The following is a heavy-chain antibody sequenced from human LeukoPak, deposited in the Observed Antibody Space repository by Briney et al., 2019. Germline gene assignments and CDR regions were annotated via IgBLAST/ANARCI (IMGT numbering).Heavy chain of an antibody. V-gene: IGHV3-23*01. CDR3: ARQSDRSGALGY. CDR1: GFTFSSYA. Sequence: GGSLSLSCAASGFTFSSYAMSWGRQAPGRGLEWVSAMSGSGGSTYYADSVKGRFTISRDNSKTTLYLQLNSLRAEDTAVYYCARQSDRSGALGYWGQGTLVTVSS. J-gene: IGHJ4*02. D-gene: IGHD3-10*01. CDR2: MSGSGGST.